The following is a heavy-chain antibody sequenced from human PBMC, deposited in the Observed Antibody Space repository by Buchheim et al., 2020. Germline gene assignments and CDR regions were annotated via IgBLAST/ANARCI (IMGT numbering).Heavy chain of an antibody. CDR2: ISYDGSNK. CDR1: GFTFSSYG. Sequence: QVQLVESGGGVVQPGRSLRLSCAASGFTFSSYGMHWVRQAPGKGLEWVAVISYDGSNKYYADSVKGRFTISRDNSKNPLYLQMNSLRAEDTAVYYCAKFRFSYYYDSSGDSDAFDIWGQGT. J-gene: IGHJ3*02. V-gene: IGHV3-30*18. D-gene: IGHD3-22*01. CDR3: AKFRFSYYYDSSGDSDAFDI.